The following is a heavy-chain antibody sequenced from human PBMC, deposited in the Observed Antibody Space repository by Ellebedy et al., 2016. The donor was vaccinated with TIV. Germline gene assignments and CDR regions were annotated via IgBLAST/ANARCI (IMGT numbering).Heavy chain of an antibody. CDR3: ARDPDFYGSGSYYSPNWFAP. CDR1: GGSINRSTYY. CDR2: INYSGTT. J-gene: IGHJ5*02. Sequence: SETLSLTXNVPGGSINRSTYYWTWIRQSPGKGLEWIGCINYSGTTYYNPSLKSRVTISVDTSKNQFSLQLSSVTAADTAVYYCARDPDFYGSGSYYSPNWFAPWGQGTLVIVSS. D-gene: IGHD3-10*01. V-gene: IGHV4-39*07.